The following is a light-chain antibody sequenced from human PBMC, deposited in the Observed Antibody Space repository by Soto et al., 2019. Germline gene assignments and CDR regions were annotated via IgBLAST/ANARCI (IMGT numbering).Light chain of an antibody. J-gene: IGKJ4*01. CDR2: KAS. Sequence: DIPMTQSPSTLSASVGDRVTITCRASQSISSWLAWYQQKPGKAPNLLIYKASALQSGVPSRFSGSGSGTEFTLTIDSLQPDDFATFYCQQYSTYPLTFGGGTRVDIK. CDR3: QQYSTYPLT. V-gene: IGKV1-5*03. CDR1: QSISSW.